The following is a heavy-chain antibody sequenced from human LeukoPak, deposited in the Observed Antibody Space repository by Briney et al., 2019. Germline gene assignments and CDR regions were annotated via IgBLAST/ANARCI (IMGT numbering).Heavy chain of an antibody. CDR3: VRDISGEKSFDY. CDR2: MSHDGSNE. J-gene: IGHJ4*02. CDR1: GFDLSSYV. D-gene: IGHD3-10*01. Sequence: GGSLRLSCAASGFDLSSYVMHWVRQAPGKGLEWVAVMSHDGSNEYYADSVKGRFTISRDNSKNTLSLQMNSLRAEDTAVYYCVRDISGEKSFDYWGQGTLVTVSS. V-gene: IGHV3-30*04.